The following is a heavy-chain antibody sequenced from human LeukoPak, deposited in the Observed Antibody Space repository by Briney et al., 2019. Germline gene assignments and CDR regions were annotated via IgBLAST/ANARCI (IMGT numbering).Heavy chain of an antibody. V-gene: IGHV3-53*01. CDR2: AYSGGIT. Sequence: GGSLRLSCAASEFTFSRYWMHWVRQAPGKGLEWVSVAYSGGITYYLDSVKGRFTVSRDNAKNTLYLQMDSLRAEDTAIYYCARVEGDYTPNRFDPWGQGTLVTVSS. J-gene: IGHJ5*02. CDR3: ARVEGDYTPNRFDP. D-gene: IGHD4-11*01. CDR1: EFTFSRYW.